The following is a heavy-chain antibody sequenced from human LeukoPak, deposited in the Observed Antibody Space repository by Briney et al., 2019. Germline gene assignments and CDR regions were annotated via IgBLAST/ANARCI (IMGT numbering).Heavy chain of an antibody. CDR2: INPSGGST. J-gene: IGHJ4*02. Sequence: ASVTVSCKASGYTFTSYYMHWARQAPGQGLEWMGIINPSGGSTSYAQKFQGRVTMTRDTSTSTVYMELSSLRSEDTAVYYCARGTSVVLRFLEWLSTSGAFDYWGQGTLVTVS. CDR1: GYTFTSYY. V-gene: IGHV1-46*01. D-gene: IGHD3-3*01. CDR3: ARGTSVVLRFLEWLSTSGAFDY.